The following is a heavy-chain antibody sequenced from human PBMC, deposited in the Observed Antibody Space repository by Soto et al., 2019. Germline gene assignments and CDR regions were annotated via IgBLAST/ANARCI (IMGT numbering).Heavy chain of an antibody. Sequence: PGGSLRLSCAASRFTFNTYAMTWVRQAPGKGLEWVSVISGSGDSTYYADSVRGRFTISRDNSKNTLYLQMNSLRAEDTAVYYCAKDRDGAAAGPTKFYGMDVWGQGTTVTVSS. CDR2: ISGSGDST. D-gene: IGHD6-13*01. V-gene: IGHV3-23*01. CDR3: AKDRDGAAAGPTKFYGMDV. J-gene: IGHJ6*02. CDR1: RFTFNTYA.